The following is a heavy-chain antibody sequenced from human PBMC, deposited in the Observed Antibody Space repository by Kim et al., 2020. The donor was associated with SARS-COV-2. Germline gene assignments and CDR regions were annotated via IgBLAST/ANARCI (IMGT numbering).Heavy chain of an antibody. CDR2: ISYDGSNK. CDR1: GFTFSSYA. Sequence: GGSLRLSCAASGFTFSSYAMHWVRQAPGKGLEWVAVISYDGSNKYYADSVKGRFTISRDNSKNTLYLQMNSLRAEDTAVYYCARDGGPVGRGGSYYPNF. CDR3: ARDGGPVGRGGSYYPNF. J-gene: IGHJ4*01. V-gene: IGHV3-30*04. D-gene: IGHD1-26*01.